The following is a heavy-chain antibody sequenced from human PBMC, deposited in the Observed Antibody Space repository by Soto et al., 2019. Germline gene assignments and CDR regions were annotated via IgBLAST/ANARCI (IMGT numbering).Heavy chain of an antibody. J-gene: IGHJ4*02. V-gene: IGHV4-39*01. CDR3: ARHDGFPVTTPFDY. CDR1: GGSISSSSYY. Sequence: PSETLSLTCTVSGGSISSSSYYWGWIRQPPGKGLEWIGSIYYSGSTYYNPSLKSRVTISVDTSKNQFSLKLSSVTAADTAVYYCARHDGFPVTTPFDYWGQGTLVTVSS. D-gene: IGHD4-17*01. CDR2: IYYSGST.